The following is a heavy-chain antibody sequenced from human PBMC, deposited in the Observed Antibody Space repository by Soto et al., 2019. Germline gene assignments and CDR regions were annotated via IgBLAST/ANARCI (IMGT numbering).Heavy chain of an antibody. CDR1: GGSISSSSYY. Sequence: SETLSLTCTVSGGSISSSSYYWGWIRQPPGKGLEWIGSIYYSGSTYYNPSLKSRVTISVDTSKNQFSLKLSSVTAADTAVYYCARRGLDRGSSNWFDPWGQGTLVTVSS. J-gene: IGHJ5*02. D-gene: IGHD1-26*01. V-gene: IGHV4-39*01. CDR2: IYYSGST. CDR3: ARRGLDRGSSNWFDP.